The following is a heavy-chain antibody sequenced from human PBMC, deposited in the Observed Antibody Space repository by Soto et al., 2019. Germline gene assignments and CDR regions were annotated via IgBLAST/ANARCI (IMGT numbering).Heavy chain of an antibody. D-gene: IGHD3-22*01. J-gene: IGHJ4*02. CDR1: GYSFAGCW. V-gene: IGHV5-10-1*01. CDR2: IDPSDSQT. CDR3: ARQIYDSDTGPNCQYYFDS. Sequence: GESLKIYCKGSGYSFAGCWITWVRQKPGKGLEWMGRIDPSDSQTYYSPSFRGHVTISVTKSITTVFLQWSSLRASDTAMYYCARQIYDSDTGPNCQYYFDSWGQGTPVTVSS.